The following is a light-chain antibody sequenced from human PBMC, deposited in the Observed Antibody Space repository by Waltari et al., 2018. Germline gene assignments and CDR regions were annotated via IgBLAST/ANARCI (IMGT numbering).Light chain of an antibody. J-gene: IGKJ2*01. Sequence: DIQMTQSPSSLSASVGDRVTITCRASQSISSYLNLYQQKPGKVLKLLIYAASSLQSGVPSRFSGSGSGTDFTLTISSLQPEDFATYYCQQSYSTLYTFGQGTKLEIK. V-gene: IGKV1-39*01. CDR1: QSISSY. CDR2: AAS. CDR3: QQSYSTLYT.